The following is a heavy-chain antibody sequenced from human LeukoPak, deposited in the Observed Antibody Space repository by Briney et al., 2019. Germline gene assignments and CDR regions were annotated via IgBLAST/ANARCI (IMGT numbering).Heavy chain of an antibody. CDR2: IKQDGSDK. J-gene: IGHJ1*01. V-gene: IGHV3-7*01. CDR1: GFTFSNYW. Sequence: PGGSLRLSCAASGFTFSNYWMNWVRQAPGKGLEWVANIKQDGSDKKYVDSVKGRFIISRDNAKNLLYLQINSLRVEDTAVYYCAKMKNVNDDIMFEHWGQGTLVTVSA. D-gene: IGHD3-9*01. CDR3: AKMKNVNDDIMFEH.